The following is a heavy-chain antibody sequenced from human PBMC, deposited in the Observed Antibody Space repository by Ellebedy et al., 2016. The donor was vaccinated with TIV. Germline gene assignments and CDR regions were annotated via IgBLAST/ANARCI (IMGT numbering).Heavy chain of an antibody. CDR3: ARDRRGSYDF. D-gene: IGHD3-10*01. CDR2: ISNTGNT. V-gene: IGHV4-59*01. J-gene: IGHJ4*02. CDR1: GASISSYF. Sequence: MPGGSLRLSCTVPGASISSYFWSWIRQPPGKGLEWIGYISNTGNTNYNPSLKSRVSISLDTSRSQFSLSLTSVTAADTAVYFCARDRRGSYDFWGQGTLIAVSS.